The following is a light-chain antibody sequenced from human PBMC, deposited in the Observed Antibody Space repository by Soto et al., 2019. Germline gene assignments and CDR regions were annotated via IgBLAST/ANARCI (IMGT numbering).Light chain of an antibody. V-gene: IGKV1-39*01. CDR2: AAS. CDR3: QQSYSVIT. J-gene: IGKJ1*01. Sequence: DIQMTQSPSSLSASVGDRVTITCRASQSITTYLNWYRQKPGKAPKLLIYAASSLQSGVPSRFSGSGSETEFTLSISSLQPEDFATYYCQQSYSVITFGQGTKVDIK. CDR1: QSITTY.